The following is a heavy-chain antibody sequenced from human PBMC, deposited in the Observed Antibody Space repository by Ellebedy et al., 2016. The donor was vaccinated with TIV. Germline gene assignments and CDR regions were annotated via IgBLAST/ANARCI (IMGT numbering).Heavy chain of an antibody. J-gene: IGHJ4*02. CDR2: IYTSGST. CDR1: GGSISSYY. V-gene: IGHV4-4*07. CDR3: AGHCSGGSCPRKRFDY. D-gene: IGHD2-15*01. Sequence: SETLSLXXTVSGGSISSYYWSWIRQPAGKGLEWIGRIYTSGSTNYNPSLKSRVTMSVDTSKNQFSLKLSSVTAADTAVYYCAGHCSGGSCPRKRFDYWGQGTLVTVSS.